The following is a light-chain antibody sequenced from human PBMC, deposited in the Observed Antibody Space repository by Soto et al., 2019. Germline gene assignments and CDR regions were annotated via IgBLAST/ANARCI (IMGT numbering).Light chain of an antibody. V-gene: IGKV1-39*01. J-gene: IGKJ4*01. Sequence: DIQMTQSPSSLSASVGDRVTITCRSSQSISSYLNWYQQKPGKAPKLLIYASSSLQSGVPSRFSCSGSGTDFTLTISSLQPEDFATYYWQQIYSTPTFGGGTKVEIK. CDR3: QQIYSTPT. CDR2: ASS. CDR1: QSISSY.